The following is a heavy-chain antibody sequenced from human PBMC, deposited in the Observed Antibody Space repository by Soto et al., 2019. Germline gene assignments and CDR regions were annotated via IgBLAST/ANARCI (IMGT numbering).Heavy chain of an antibody. Sequence: ASVKVSCKASGGTFSSYAISWVRQAPGQGLEWMGGIIPIFGTANYAQKFQGRVTITADESTSTAYMELSSLRSEDTAVYYCARAHREWGELPPFDYWGQGTLVTVSS. CDR1: GGTFSSYA. J-gene: IGHJ4*02. V-gene: IGHV1-69*13. D-gene: IGHD1-26*01. CDR2: IIPIFGTA. CDR3: ARAHREWGELPPFDY.